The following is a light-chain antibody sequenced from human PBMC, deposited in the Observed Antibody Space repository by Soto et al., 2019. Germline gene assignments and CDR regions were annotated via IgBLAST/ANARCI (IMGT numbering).Light chain of an antibody. CDR2: GNT. J-gene: IGLJ2*01. CDR1: SSNIGAGFD. Sequence: QSVLTQPPSVSGAPGQRVTISCTGRSSNIGAGFDVHWYQQLPGTAPKLLIFGNTNRPSGVPDRFSGSKSGTSASLAIAGLQAEDEADYYCQSYDSSLSGVVFXGGTKVTVL. CDR3: QSYDSSLSGVV. V-gene: IGLV1-40*01.